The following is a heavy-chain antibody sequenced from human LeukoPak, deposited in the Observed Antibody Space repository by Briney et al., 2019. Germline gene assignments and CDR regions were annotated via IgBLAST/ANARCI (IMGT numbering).Heavy chain of an antibody. CDR2: INPNSGGT. Sequence: ASVKVSCKASGYTFTGYYMHWVRQAPGRGLEWMGRINPNSGGTNYAQKFQGRVTMTRDTSISTAYMELSRLRSDDTAVYYCARGSITIFGVVPIAPWGQGTLVTVSS. V-gene: IGHV1-2*06. CDR1: GYTFTGYY. CDR3: ARGSITIFGVVPIAP. J-gene: IGHJ5*02. D-gene: IGHD3-3*01.